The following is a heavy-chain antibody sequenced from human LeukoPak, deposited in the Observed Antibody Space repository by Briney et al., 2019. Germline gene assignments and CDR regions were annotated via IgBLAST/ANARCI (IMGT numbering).Heavy chain of an antibody. CDR1: GYTFTGYY. J-gene: IGHJ4*02. CDR2: INPNSGGT. Sequence: VASVKVSCKASGYTFTGYYMHWVRQAPEQGLEWMGWINPNSGGTNYAQKFQGRVTMTRDTSITTAYMELSRLRSDDTAVYYCAREEGSGCYDSWGQGTMLTVSS. V-gene: IGHV1-2*02. CDR3: AREEGSGCYDS. D-gene: IGHD6-19*01.